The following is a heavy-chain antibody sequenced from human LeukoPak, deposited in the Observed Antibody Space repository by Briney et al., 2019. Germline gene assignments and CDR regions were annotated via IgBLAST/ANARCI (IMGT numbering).Heavy chain of an antibody. J-gene: IGHJ6*02. CDR1: GFTFSGYY. D-gene: IGHD2-2*01. CDR3: ARDATIVVVPAAPYYYGMDV. Sequence: PGGPLRLSGAASGFTFSGYYMSWIRQAPGKGLEWVSYISSSGSTIYYADSVKGRFTISRDNAKNSLYLQMNSLRAEDTAVYYCARDATIVVVPAAPYYYGMDVWGQGTTVTVSS. V-gene: IGHV3-11*01. CDR2: ISSSGSTI.